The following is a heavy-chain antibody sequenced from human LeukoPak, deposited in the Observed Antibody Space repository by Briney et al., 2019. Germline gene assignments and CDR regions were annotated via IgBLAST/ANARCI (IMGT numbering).Heavy chain of an antibody. CDR1: GGSISSYY. CDR3: ARVGGTNYYYYGMDV. J-gene: IGHJ6*02. Sequence: SETLSLTRTVSGGSISSYYWSWIRQPPGKGLEWIGYIYDSGSTNYNPSLKSRVTISVDTSKNQFSLKLSSVTAADTAVYYCARVGGTNYYYYGMDVWGQGTTVTASS. CDR2: IYDSGST. D-gene: IGHD1-1*01. V-gene: IGHV4-59*01.